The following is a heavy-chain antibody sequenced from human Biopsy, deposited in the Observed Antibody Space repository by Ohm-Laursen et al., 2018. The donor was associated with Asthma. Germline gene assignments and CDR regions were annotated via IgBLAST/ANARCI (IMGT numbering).Heavy chain of an antibody. V-gene: IGHV1-24*01. Sequence: SVKVSCKVSGYSLTDLSMHWVRQAPGQGLEWMGGHDHEEGGTVNARRFQGRVTMTEDTSTGTAYMELSSLSSDDTAVYYCASDFPKDYVRYNFQFWGQGTLVTVSS. CDR1: GYSLTDLS. J-gene: IGHJ4*02. CDR3: ASDFPKDYVRYNFQF. CDR2: HDHEEGGT. D-gene: IGHD4-17*01.